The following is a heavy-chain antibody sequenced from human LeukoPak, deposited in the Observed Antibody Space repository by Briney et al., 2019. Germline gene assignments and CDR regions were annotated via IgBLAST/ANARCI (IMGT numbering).Heavy chain of an antibody. CDR1: GYTFNGYY. D-gene: IGHD5-18*01. J-gene: IGHJ5*02. Sequence: GASVKVSCKASGYTFNGYYMHWVRQAPGQGLEWMGWLNPDSAGTNYAQRFQGRVTMTRDPSISTAYMELSRLKSDDTAVYYCARDFDSDTAMLRSWNWFDPWGQGTLVTVSS. CDR3: ARDFDSDTAMLRSWNWFDP. CDR2: LNPDSAGT. V-gene: IGHV1-2*02.